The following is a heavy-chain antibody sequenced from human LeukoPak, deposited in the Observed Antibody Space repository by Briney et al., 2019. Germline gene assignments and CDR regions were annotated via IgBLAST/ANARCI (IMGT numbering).Heavy chain of an antibody. CDR3: AKPDYYGSGSWRRFFDY. CDR2: ISSSGNNA. V-gene: IGHV3-23*01. D-gene: IGHD3-10*01. J-gene: IGHJ4*02. CDR1: GFTFRGAA. Sequence: GGSLRLSCAVSGFTFRGAAMTWVRQAPGKGLEWVSLISSSGNNAYYADSVKGRFTISRDNSKNTLYLQMNSLRAEDTAVYYCAKPDYYGSGSWRRFFDYWGQGTLVTVSS.